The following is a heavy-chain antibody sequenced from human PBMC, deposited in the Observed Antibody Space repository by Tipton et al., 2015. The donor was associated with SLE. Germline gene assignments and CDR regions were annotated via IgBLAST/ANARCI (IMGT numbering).Heavy chain of an antibody. Sequence: TLSLTCTVSGGSISSGDYYWSWIRQPPGKGLEWIGYIYYSGSTYYNPSLKSRVTISVDTSKNQFPLKLSSVTAADTAVYYCARDMGSSWYGAFDIWGQGTMVTVSS. V-gene: IGHV4-30-4*08. J-gene: IGHJ3*02. CDR1: GGSISSGDYY. D-gene: IGHD6-13*01. CDR2: IYYSGST. CDR3: ARDMGSSWYGAFDI.